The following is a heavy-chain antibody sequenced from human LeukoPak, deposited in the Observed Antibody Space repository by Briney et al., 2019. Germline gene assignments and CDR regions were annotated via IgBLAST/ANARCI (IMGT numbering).Heavy chain of an antibody. D-gene: IGHD2-2*01. CDR2: ISTTSTYI. Sequence: GGSLRLSCAASGFAFSSYNMKWVRQAPGKGLEWVPFISTTSTYIYYADSVKGRFTVSRDNSKNLLYLQMDSLRVEDTAVYCAKAGTCSSTSCDGGIEYWGQGILVTVSS. CDR1: GFAFSSYN. CDR3: KAGTCSSTSCDGGIEY. J-gene: IGHJ4*02. V-gene: IGHV3-21*06.